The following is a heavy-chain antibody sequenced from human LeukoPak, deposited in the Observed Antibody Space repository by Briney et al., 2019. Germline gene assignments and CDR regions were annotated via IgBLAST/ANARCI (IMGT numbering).Heavy chain of an antibody. V-gene: IGHV3-7*01. D-gene: IGHD2-15*01. CDR3: ARRNSGTWWSFDS. J-gene: IGHJ4*02. CDR2: IGDDGNHT. Sequence: TGGSLRLSCRASGYTYSVYYKRGVREARGKGVEGVGNIGDDGNHTHYIDSVNGLFTISRDNAKASLFLQMNSLSSEDSAVYYCARRNSGTWWSFDSWGQGTLVTVSS. CDR1: GYTYSVYY.